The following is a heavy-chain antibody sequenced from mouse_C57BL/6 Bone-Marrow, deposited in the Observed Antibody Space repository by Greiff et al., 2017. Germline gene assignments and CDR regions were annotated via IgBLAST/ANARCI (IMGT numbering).Heavy chain of an antibody. CDR3: ARHYYAMDY. Sequence: QVQLQQSVPELVKPGASVKISCKASGYSFTRYYIHWVKQRPGQGLEWIGWIYPGSGNTKYNEKFKGKATLTADPSSSTAYMQLSSLTSEDSAVYYCARHYYAMDYWGQGTSVTVSS. J-gene: IGHJ4*01. V-gene: IGHV1-66*01. CDR1: GYSFTRYY. CDR2: IYPGSGNT.